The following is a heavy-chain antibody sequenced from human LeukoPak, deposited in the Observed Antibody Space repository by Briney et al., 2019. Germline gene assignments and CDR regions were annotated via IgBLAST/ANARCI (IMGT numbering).Heavy chain of an antibody. CDR2: ISGRGVST. Sequence: GGSLRLSCAASGFTFSTYAMSWVRQAPGKGLEWVSAISGRGVSTSYADSVRGRFTISRDNSKNTLYLQMNSLRAEDTAVYYCAKAASGNWNDVSNYWGQGTLVTVSS. J-gene: IGHJ4*02. CDR1: GFTFSTYA. D-gene: IGHD1-20*01. CDR3: AKAASGNWNDVSNY. V-gene: IGHV3-23*01.